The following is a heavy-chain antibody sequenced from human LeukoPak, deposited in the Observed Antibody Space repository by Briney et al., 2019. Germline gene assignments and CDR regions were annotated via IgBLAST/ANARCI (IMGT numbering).Heavy chain of an antibody. J-gene: IGHJ4*02. CDR2: ISAYNGNT. CDR3: ARDSDGEATRYSSSSNY. Sequence: ASVKVSFKASGYTFTSYGISWVRQAPGQGLEWMGWISAYNGNTNYAQKLQGRVTMTTDTSTSTAYMELRSLRSDDTAVYYCARDSDGEATRYSSSSNYWGQGTLVTVSS. CDR1: GYTFTSYG. D-gene: IGHD6-6*01. V-gene: IGHV1-18*01.